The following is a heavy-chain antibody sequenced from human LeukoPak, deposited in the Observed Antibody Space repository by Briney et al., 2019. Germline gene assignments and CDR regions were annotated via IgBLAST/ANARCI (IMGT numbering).Heavy chain of an antibody. D-gene: IGHD3-9*01. J-gene: IGHJ6*02. CDR2: ISRSGGTL. V-gene: IGHV3-11*01. CDR1: GFPFRDYY. CDR3: AREVVIFPDYYYYGMDV. Sequence: GGSLRLSCAASGFPFRDYYMTWIRQAPGKGLEWISYISRSGGTLYYADSVEGRFTISRDNAKNSLFLQMNSLRADDTAVYYCAREVVIFPDYYYYGMDVWGQGTTVTVSS.